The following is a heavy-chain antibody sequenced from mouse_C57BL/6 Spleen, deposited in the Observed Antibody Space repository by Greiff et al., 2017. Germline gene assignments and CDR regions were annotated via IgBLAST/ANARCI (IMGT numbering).Heavy chain of an antibody. J-gene: IGHJ2*01. CDR2: ISSGSSTI. Sequence: EVKLMESGGGLVKPGGSLKLSCAASGFTFSDYGMHWVRQAPEKELEWVAYISSGSSTIYYADTVKGRFTISRDNAKNTLFLQMTSLRSEDTAMYYCARVLTGYFDYWGQGTTLTVSS. CDR3: ARVLTGYFDY. D-gene: IGHD4-1*01. V-gene: IGHV5-17*01. CDR1: GFTFSDYG.